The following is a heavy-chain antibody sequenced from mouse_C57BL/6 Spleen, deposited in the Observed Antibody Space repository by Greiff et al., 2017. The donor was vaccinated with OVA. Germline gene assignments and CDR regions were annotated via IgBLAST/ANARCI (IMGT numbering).Heavy chain of an antibody. CDR1: GFTFSDYG. CDR2: ISSGSSTI. J-gene: IGHJ4*01. CDR3: ARGSWDGAMDY. Sequence: EVKLVESGGGLVKPGGSLKLSCAASGFTFSDYGMHWVRQAPEKGLEWVGYISSGSSTIYYAATFKGRFTITRDNAKNTVFLHMTRLSSEDTAMYYCARGSWDGAMDYWGQGTSVTVSS. V-gene: IGHV5-17*01. D-gene: IGHD4-1*01.